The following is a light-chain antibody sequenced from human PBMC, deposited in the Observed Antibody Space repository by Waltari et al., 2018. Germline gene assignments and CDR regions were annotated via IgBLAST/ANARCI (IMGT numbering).Light chain of an antibody. CDR3: SSYSGRITHV. CDR2: DVT. J-gene: IGLJ1*01. V-gene: IGLV2-14*03. CDR1: SSAVGGYDY. Sequence: QSALTPPASVSGSPGQSITLSCTGPSSAVGGYDYVSWSQQYPAKAPRLLIFDVTLRPAGVSNRFSGSKSGNTASLTISGLQPEDEAAYYCSSYSGRITHVFGTGTQLTVL.